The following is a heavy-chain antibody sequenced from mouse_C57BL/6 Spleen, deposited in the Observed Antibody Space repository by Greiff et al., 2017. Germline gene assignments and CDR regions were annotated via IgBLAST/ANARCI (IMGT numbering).Heavy chain of an antibody. V-gene: IGHV1-22*01. Sequence: EVQLQESGPELVKPGASVKMSCKASGYTFTDYNMHWVKQSHGKSLEWIGYINPNNGGTSYNQKFKGKATLTVNKSSSTAYMELRSLTSEDSAVYYCAKTLGNYGSSSYFDYWGQGTTLTVSS. CDR1: GYTFTDYN. J-gene: IGHJ2*01. CDR2: INPNNGGT. D-gene: IGHD1-1*01. CDR3: AKTLGNYGSSSYFDY.